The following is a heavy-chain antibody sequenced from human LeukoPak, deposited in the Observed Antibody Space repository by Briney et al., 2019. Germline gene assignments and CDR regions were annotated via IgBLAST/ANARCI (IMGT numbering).Heavy chain of an antibody. CDR1: GGSVSSGSYY. V-gene: IGHV4-61*01. J-gene: IGHJ5*02. Sequence: SETLSLTCTVSGGSVSSGSYYWSWIRQPPGKGLEWIGYIYYSGSTNYNPSLKSRVTILVDTSKNQFSLKLSSVTAADTAVYYCARNLGPSIVVVPAANYNWFDPWGQGTLVTVSS. D-gene: IGHD2-2*01. CDR3: ARNLGPSIVVVPAANYNWFDP. CDR2: IYYSGST.